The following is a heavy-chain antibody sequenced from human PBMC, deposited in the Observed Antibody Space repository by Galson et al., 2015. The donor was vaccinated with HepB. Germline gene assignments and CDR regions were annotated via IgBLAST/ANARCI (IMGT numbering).Heavy chain of an antibody. CDR3: ARNLGIYDSSGTGGY. CDR2: ISYDGSNK. CDR1: GFTFSSYG. Sequence: SLRLSCAASGFTFSSYGMHWVRQAPGKGLEWVAVISYDGSNKYYADSVKGRFTISRDNSKNTLYLQMNSLRAEDTAVYYCARNLGIYDSSGTGGYWGQGTLVTVSS. D-gene: IGHD3-22*01. J-gene: IGHJ4*02. V-gene: IGHV3-30*19.